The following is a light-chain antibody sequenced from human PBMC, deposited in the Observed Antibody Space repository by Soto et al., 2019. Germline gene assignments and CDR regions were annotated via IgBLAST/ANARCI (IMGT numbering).Light chain of an antibody. CDR3: QQYGSSPYT. V-gene: IGKV3-20*01. J-gene: IGKJ2*01. Sequence: ENVLTQSPGTLYLCPGERATLSCRASQSVSVNYLAWYQQKPGQAPRLLIYGASCRATGIPDRFSGRGSGTDFTLTISRLEPEDLAVYYCQQYGSSPYTFGQGTKLEL. CDR2: GAS. CDR1: QSVSVNY.